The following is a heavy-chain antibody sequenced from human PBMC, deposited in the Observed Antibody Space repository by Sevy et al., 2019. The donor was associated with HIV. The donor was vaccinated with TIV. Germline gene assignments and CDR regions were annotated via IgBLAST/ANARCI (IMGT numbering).Heavy chain of an antibody. V-gene: IGHV4-39*01. Sequence: SETLSLTCTVSGGSISSSSYYWGWIRQPPGKGLEWIGSIYYSGSTYYNPSLKSRVTISVDTSKNQFSLKLSSVTAADTAVYYCARAAAGGYDFWSGSRDFDYWGQGTLVTVSS. CDR1: GGSISSSSYY. D-gene: IGHD3-3*01. CDR2: IYYSGST. CDR3: ARAAAGGYDFWSGSRDFDY. J-gene: IGHJ4*02.